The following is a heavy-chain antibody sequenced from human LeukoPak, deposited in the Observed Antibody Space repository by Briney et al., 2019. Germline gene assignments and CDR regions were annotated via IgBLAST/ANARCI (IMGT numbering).Heavy chain of an antibody. D-gene: IGHD1-1*01. J-gene: IGHJ4*02. CDR2: LRGDTGDT. Sequence: GASVTVSCKTSGYMVNDYYMHWVRQAPGQGLEWMGWLRGDTGDTDSPQKFKGRVTMTRDTATNTAYMQLSRLTYDDTAIYFCARVRDNACDYWGQGTLVTVSS. CDR1: GYMVNDYY. CDR3: ARVRDNACDY. V-gene: IGHV1-2*02.